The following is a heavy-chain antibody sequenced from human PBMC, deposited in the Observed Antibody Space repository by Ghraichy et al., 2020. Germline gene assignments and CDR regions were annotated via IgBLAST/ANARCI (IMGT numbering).Heavy chain of an antibody. D-gene: IGHD1-1*01. V-gene: IGHV3-7*05. J-gene: IGHJ5*02. CDR3: TRGHWWVDP. CDR2: INQDGSEK. Sequence: GGSLRLSCAASGFTFSNSWMSWVRQAPGKGLEWVAHINQDGSEKYYVDSVKGRFTISRDNAKNSLHLQMSSLRAEDTAVYYCTRGHWWVDPWGKETVVTVS. CDR1: GFTFSNSW.